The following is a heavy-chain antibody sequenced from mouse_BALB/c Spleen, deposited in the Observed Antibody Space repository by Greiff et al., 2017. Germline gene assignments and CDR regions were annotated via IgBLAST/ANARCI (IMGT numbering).Heavy chain of an antibody. V-gene: IGHV5-17*02. CDR3: ARSPYGNFCFDY. CDR2: ISSGSSTI. J-gene: IGHJ2*01. Sequence: EVQRVESGGGLVQPGGSRKLSCAASGFTFSSFGMHWVRQAPEKGLEWVAYISSGSSTIYYADTVKGRFTISRDNPKNTLFLQMTSLRSEDTAMYYCARSPYGNFCFDYWGQGTTLTVSS. D-gene: IGHD2-1*01. CDR1: GFTFSSFG.